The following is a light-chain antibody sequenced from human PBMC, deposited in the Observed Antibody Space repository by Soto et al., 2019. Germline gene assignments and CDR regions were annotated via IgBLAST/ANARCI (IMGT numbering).Light chain of an antibody. CDR1: RSDVGAYNY. CDR3: NSFAGSAHVV. J-gene: IGLJ2*01. Sequence: QSALAQPPSASGSRGQSVTISCTGTRSDVGAYNYVSWYQQHRGKAPKLIIYDVSQRPSGIPDRFSGSKSGNTASLTVSGLQAEDEAVYYCNSFAGSAHVVFGGGTQLTVL. V-gene: IGLV2-8*01. CDR2: DVS.